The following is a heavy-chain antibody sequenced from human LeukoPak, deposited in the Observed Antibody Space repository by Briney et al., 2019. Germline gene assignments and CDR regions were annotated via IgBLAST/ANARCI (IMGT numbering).Heavy chain of an antibody. CDR3: AGEGGTSSVVVVYFDY. D-gene: IGHD2-2*01. CDR1: GFTFSSYW. Sequence: GGSLRLSCAASGFTFSSYWMSWVRQAPGKGLEWVANIKQDGSEKCYVDSVKGRFTISRDNAKNSLYLQMNSLRAEDTAVYCCAGEGGTSSVVVVYFDYWGRGTLVTVSS. J-gene: IGHJ4*02. V-gene: IGHV3-7*01. CDR2: IKQDGSEK.